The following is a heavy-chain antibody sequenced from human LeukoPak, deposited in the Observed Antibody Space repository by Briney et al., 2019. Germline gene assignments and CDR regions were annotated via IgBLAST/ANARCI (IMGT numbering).Heavy chain of an antibody. CDR1: GFTFSSYA. Sequence: GGSLRLSCAASGFTFSSYAMSWVRQAPGKGLEWVSAISGSGGSTYYADSVKGRFTISRDNSKNSLYLQMNSLRAEDTALYYCAKGGGYYYYYGMDVWGQGTTVTVSS. V-gene: IGHV3-23*01. D-gene: IGHD3-16*01. CDR2: ISGSGGST. J-gene: IGHJ6*02. CDR3: AKGGGYYYYYGMDV.